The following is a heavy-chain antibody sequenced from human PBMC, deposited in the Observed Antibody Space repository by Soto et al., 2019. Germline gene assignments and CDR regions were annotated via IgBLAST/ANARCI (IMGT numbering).Heavy chain of an antibody. V-gene: IGHV6-1*01. D-gene: IGHD3-10*01. CDR2: TYYRSEWYN. Sequence: SETLSLTCAISGDSVSSNSAAWTWIRQSPSRGLEWLGRTYYRSEWYNDYAVSVKSRIRINPDTSKNTFSLQLDSVTPDDTALYYCASFISGGRGVDYWGQDTLVTVSS. J-gene: IGHJ4*02. CDR1: GDSVSSNSAA. CDR3: ASFISGGRGVDY.